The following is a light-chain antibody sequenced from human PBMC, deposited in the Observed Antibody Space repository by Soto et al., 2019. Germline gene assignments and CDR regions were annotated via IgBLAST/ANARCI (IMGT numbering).Light chain of an antibody. Sequence: DIVMTQSPDSLAVSLGERATINCKSSQSVLYSSNNKNYLAWYQQKPGQPPKLLIYWASTRESGVPDRFSGSGSGTDFTLTISSLQAEDVAVYYCQQYYITPLTVGGGTKVEIK. CDR1: QSVLYSSNNKNY. V-gene: IGKV4-1*01. CDR3: QQYYITPLT. CDR2: WAS. J-gene: IGKJ4*01.